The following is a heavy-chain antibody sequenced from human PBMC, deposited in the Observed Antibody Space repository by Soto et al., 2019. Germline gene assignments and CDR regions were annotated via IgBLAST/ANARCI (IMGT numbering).Heavy chain of an antibody. D-gene: IGHD2-15*01. V-gene: IGHV1-8*01. CDR3: ARICSGGSCYPRAVDAFDI. Sequence: GASVKVSCKASGYTFTSYDINWVRQATGQGLEWMGWMNPNSGNTGYAQKFQGRVTMTRNTSISTAYMELSSLRSEDTAVYYCARICSGGSCYPRAVDAFDIWGQGTMVTVSS. CDR2: MNPNSGNT. CDR1: GYTFTSYD. J-gene: IGHJ3*02.